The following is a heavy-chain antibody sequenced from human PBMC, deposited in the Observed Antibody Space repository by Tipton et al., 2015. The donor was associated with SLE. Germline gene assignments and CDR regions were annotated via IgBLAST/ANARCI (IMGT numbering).Heavy chain of an antibody. J-gene: IGHJ4*02. D-gene: IGHD4-17*01. CDR3: ARDPRPPLDYGDYVYFDY. CDR2: ISPGRST. CDR1: GWSFSDYY. Sequence: TLSLTCTVYGWSFSDYYWSWIRQPPGKGLEWIGEISPGRSTNYNPSLKSRVTISVDTSKNQFSLRLNSVTAADTALYYCARDPRPPLDYGDYVYFDYWGQGTLVTVSS. V-gene: IGHV4-34*01.